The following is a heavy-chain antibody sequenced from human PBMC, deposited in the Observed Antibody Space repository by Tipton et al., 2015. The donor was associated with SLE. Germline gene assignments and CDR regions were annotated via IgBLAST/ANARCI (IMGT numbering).Heavy chain of an antibody. CDR2: IYYSGST. J-gene: IGHJ4*02. CDR3: ARGEFHGSSTREV. Sequence: TLSLTCTVSGGSISSYYWSWIRQPPGKGLEWFGYIYYSGSTNYNPPLKSRVTISVDTSKNQFSLKLSSVTAADTAVYYCARGEFHGSSTREVWGQGTLVTVSS. CDR1: GGSISSYY. D-gene: IGHD2-2*01. V-gene: IGHV4-59*12.